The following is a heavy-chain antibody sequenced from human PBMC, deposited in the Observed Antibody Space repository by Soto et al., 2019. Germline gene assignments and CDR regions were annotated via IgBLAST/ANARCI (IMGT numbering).Heavy chain of an antibody. Sequence: QVQLVQSGAEVKKPGSSVKVSCKASGGTFSSYAISWVRQAPGQRLEWMGGIIPIFGTANYAQKFQGRVTITADESTSTAYMELSSLRSEDTAVYYCARDGPGGAMAPFDYWGQGTLVTVSS. CDR1: GGTFSSYA. CDR2: IIPIFGTA. V-gene: IGHV1-69*01. D-gene: IGHD5-18*01. J-gene: IGHJ4*02. CDR3: ARDGPGGAMAPFDY.